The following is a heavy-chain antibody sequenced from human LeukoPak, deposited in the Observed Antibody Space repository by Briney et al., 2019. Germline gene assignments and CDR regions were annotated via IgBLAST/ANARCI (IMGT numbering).Heavy chain of an antibody. J-gene: IGHJ5*02. Sequence: GASVKVSCKASGYTFTGYYMHWVRQAPGQGLEWMGWINPNSGGTNYAQKFQGRVTMTRDTSISTAYMELSRLRSDDTAVYYCARDLSPLTTTVLPSWFDPWGQGTLVTVSS. CDR1: GYTFTGYY. D-gene: IGHD4-11*01. CDR3: ARDLSPLTTTVLPSWFDP. CDR2: INPNSGGT. V-gene: IGHV1-2*02.